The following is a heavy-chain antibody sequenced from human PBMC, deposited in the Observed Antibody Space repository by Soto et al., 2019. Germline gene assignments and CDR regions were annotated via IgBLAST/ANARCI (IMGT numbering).Heavy chain of an antibody. V-gene: IGHV4-39*01. CDR1: GGSISSSSYY. CDR2: GYYTGST. D-gene: IGHD3-3*01. CDR3: ARNKALSGYFDY. Sequence: SETLSLTCTVSGGSISSSSYYWGWIRQTPGKGLEWIGSGYYTGSTYYNPSLKSRVTISVDTSKNQFSLKLSSVTAADTAVYYGARNKALSGYFDYWGQGILVTVSS. J-gene: IGHJ4*02.